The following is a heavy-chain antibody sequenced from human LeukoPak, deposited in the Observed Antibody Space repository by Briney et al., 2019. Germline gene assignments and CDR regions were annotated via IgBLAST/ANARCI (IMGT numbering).Heavy chain of an antibody. D-gene: IGHD5-12*01. Sequence: GGSLRLSCAASGFTFSDFHMTWIRQAPGKGLECVSYISSSGGSIFYADSVKGRFTVSRDNAKNSLYLQMNSLRAEDTAVYHCARDKGDIVATPWFDPWGQGTLVTVSS. V-gene: IGHV3-11*01. CDR1: GFTFSDFH. CDR2: ISSSGGSI. CDR3: ARDKGDIVATPWFDP. J-gene: IGHJ5*02.